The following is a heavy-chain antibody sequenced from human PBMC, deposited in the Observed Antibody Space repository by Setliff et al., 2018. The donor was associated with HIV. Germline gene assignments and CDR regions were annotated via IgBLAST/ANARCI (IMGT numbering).Heavy chain of an antibody. CDR3: ARQAWHSGRNGYFVDY. Sequence: NPSETLSLTCSVSGYSISNGYYWGWFRQSPGKGLEWIATIYQTGSIYYNPSLQNRVTLLLDMSKNQFSLKLSSATAADTAVYYCARQAWHSGRNGYFVDYWGQGMLVTVSS. CDR2: IYQTGSI. CDR1: GYSISNGYY. D-gene: IGHD3-22*01. J-gene: IGHJ4*02. V-gene: IGHV4-38-2*02.